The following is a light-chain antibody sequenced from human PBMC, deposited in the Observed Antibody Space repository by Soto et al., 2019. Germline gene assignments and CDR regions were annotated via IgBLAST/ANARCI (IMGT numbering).Light chain of an antibody. J-gene: IGLJ2*01. V-gene: IGLV2-8*01. CDR3: SSYAGSNNFVV. CDR1: SSDIGAYNY. CDR2: EVS. Sequence: QSALTQPPSASGSPGQSVTISCTGTSSDIGAYNYVSWYQQHPGKAPKLMIYEVSKRPSGVPDRFSGSKSDNTASLTVSGLQAEDEAYYYCSSYAGSNNFVVFGGGTMMTVL.